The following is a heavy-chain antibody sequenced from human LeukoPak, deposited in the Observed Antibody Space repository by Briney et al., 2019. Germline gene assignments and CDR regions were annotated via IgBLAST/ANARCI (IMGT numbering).Heavy chain of an antibody. CDR2: ISYDGSNK. Sequence: QPGGSLRLSCVASGFTFRSYGLHWVRQAPGKGLEWVAVISYDGSNKYYADSVKGRFTISRDNSKNTLYLQMNSLRAEDTAVYYCAKDDLVGAADYWGQGTLVTVSS. D-gene: IGHD1-26*01. CDR1: GFTFRSYG. CDR3: AKDDLVGAADY. V-gene: IGHV3-30*18. J-gene: IGHJ4*02.